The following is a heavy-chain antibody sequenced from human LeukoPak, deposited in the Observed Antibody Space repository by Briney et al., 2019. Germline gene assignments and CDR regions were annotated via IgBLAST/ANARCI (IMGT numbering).Heavy chain of an antibody. CDR1: GYTFTSYY. D-gene: IGHD2-2*01. V-gene: IGHV1-2*02. Sequence: ASVKVSCKASGYTFTSYYMHWVRQVPGQGFEWVGWINPNSGDTNYAQKFQGRVTMTRDTSISTAHMELSRLRSDDTAVYYCARANPLYCSSTTCLFDYWGQGTLVTVSS. J-gene: IGHJ4*02. CDR2: INPNSGDT. CDR3: ARANPLYCSSTTCLFDY.